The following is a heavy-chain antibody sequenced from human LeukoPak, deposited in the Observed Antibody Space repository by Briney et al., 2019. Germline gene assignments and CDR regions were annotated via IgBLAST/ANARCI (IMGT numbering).Heavy chain of an antibody. D-gene: IGHD2-2*01. J-gene: IGHJ4*02. CDR3: AKENECQLTYYFDY. V-gene: IGHV3-23*01. CDR1: GFTVSSNY. CDR2: ISGSGGST. Sequence: GGSLRLSCAASGFTVSSNYMSWVRQAPGKGLEWVSAISGSGGSTYYADSVKGRFTISRDNSKNTLYLQMNSLRAEDTAVYYCAKENECQLTYYFDYWGQGTLVTVSS.